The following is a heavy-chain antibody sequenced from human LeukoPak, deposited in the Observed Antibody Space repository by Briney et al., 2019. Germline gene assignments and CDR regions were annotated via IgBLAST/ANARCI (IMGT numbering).Heavy chain of an antibody. CDR2: LNSDGSSP. D-gene: IGHD6-13*01. CDR1: GFTFNNYW. Sequence: GGSLRLSCAASGFTFNNYWMHWVRQAPGKGLVWVSRLNSDGSSPAFADSMKGRFTISRDNAKNTLYLQMNSLRAEDTAVYFCVRAKGGPGSTWAFDIWGQGTMVTVSS. V-gene: IGHV3-74*01. J-gene: IGHJ3*02. CDR3: VRAKGGPGSTWAFDI.